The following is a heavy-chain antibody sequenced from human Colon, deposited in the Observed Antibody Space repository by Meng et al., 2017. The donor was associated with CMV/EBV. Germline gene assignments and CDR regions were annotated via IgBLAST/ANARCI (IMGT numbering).Heavy chain of an antibody. J-gene: IGHJ4*02. CDR1: GGSISSYY. Sequence: QVQLQDSGPGRVKPSETLSLSCTVSGGSISSYYWSWIRQPAGKGLEWIGRIYPSGFPKYKPSLESRVTMSADTSKNQISLKLTSVTAADTAVYYCARAQYTYGYWIFDYWGQGTLVTVSS. D-gene: IGHD5-18*01. V-gene: IGHV4-4*07. CDR2: IYPSGFP. CDR3: ARAQYTYGYWIFDY.